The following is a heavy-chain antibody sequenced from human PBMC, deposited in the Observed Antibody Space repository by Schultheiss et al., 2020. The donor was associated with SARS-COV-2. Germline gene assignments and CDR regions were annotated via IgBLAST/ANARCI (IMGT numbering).Heavy chain of an antibody. D-gene: IGHD3-22*01. CDR1: GGSFSDFY. J-gene: IGHJ6*03. CDR2: IYYSGST. CDR3: ARYPITMMGSYCYYYMDV. Sequence: SQTLLLTCAVPGGSFSDFYWSWIRQPPGKGLEWIGHIYYSGSTNYNPSLKSRVTISVDKSKNQFSLKLSSVTAADTAVYYCARYPITMMGSYCYYYMDVWGXGXXXTVSS. V-gene: IGHV4-59*12.